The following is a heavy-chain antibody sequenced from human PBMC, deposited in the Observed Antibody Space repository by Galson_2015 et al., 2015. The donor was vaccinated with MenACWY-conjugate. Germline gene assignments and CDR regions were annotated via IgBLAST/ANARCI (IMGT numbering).Heavy chain of an antibody. J-gene: IGHJ3*01. CDR1: GFTFSSSS. CDR2: IVIGNGNI. Sequence: SVKVSCKASGFTFSSSSVQWVRQARGQRLEWMGWIVIGNGNINYAQNFQERVTFTRDMSTSTAYMELSSLRSDDTAVYYCAISREVVTPFSPWDLWGQGTMITVSS. CDR3: AISREVVTPFSPWDL. D-gene: IGHD4-23*01. V-gene: IGHV1-58*01.